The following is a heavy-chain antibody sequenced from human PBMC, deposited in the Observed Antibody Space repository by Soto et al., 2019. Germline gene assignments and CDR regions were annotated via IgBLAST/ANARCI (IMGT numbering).Heavy chain of an antibody. CDR3: ARGGRLNWYFDL. CDR1: GFTFSSYW. V-gene: IGHV3-74*01. Sequence: EVQLVESGGGLVQPGGSLRLSCAASGFTFSSYWMHWVHQAPGKGLVWVSRINSDGSSTSYADSVKGRFTISRDNAKNTLYLQMNSLRAEDTAVYYCARGGRLNWYFDLWGRGTLVTVSS. J-gene: IGHJ2*01. D-gene: IGHD1-26*01. CDR2: INSDGSST.